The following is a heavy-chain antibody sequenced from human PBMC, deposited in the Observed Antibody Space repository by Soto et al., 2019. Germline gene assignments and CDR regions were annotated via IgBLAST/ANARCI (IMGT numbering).Heavy chain of an antibody. Sequence: PGGSLRLSCAASGFTFSSHWMHWVRQAPGGGLEWVSPISGNDGSTNYADSVKGRFTISRDVSKNTLYLQMNSLRAEDTAIYYCAKERSSGYYFFDNWGQGTLVTV. CDR3: AKERSSGYYFFDN. V-gene: IGHV3-23*01. J-gene: IGHJ4*02. D-gene: IGHD5-12*01. CDR1: GFTFSSHW. CDR2: ISGNDGST.